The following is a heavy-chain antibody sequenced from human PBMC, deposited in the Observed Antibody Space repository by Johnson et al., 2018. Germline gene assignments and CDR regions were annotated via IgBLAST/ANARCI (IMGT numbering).Heavy chain of an antibody. Sequence: VQLVQSGGGLVQPGGSLRLSCAASGFTFSSYAMSWVRQAPGKGLEWVSALSGSGGSTYYADSVKGRFTISRDNSKNTLDLQMNSLRAEDTAVYYCANAEDYYYGMDVWGQGTTVTVSS. V-gene: IGHV3-23*04. CDR3: ANAEDYYYGMDV. CDR1: GFTFSSYA. CDR2: LSGSGGST. J-gene: IGHJ6*02.